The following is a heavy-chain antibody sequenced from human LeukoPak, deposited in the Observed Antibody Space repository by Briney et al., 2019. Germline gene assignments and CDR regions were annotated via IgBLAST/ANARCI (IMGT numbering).Heavy chain of an antibody. V-gene: IGHV4-59*01. J-gene: IGHJ2*01. Sequence: PSETLSLTCTVSYGSIRRYYWTWIRQPPGKGLEWIGYIYYSGSTNYNPSLQSRVAISVDTSKNQFSLNLSSVTAADTAVYFCTRISGDENYFDFWGRGTLVTVSS. D-gene: IGHD3-10*01. CDR3: TRISGDENYFDF. CDR2: IYYSGST. CDR1: YGSIRRYY.